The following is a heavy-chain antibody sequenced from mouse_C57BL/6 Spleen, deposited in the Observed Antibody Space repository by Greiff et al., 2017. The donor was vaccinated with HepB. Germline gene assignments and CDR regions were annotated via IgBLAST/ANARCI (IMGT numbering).Heavy chain of an antibody. CDR2: IDPSDSYT. D-gene: IGHD1-1*01. J-gene: IGHJ2*01. CDR1: GYTFTSYW. V-gene: IGHV1-69*01. CDR3: AIGGGHYYDSSYYFDY. Sequence: VQLQQPGAELVMPGASVKLSCKASGYTFTSYWMHWVKQRPGQGLEWIGEIDPSDSYTNYNQKFKGKSTLTVDKSSSTAYMQLSSLTSEDSAVYYCAIGGGHYYDSSYYFDYWGQGTTLTVAS.